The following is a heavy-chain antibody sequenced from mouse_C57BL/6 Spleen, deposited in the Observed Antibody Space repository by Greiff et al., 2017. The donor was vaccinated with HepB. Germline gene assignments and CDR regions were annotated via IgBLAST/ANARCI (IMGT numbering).Heavy chain of an antibody. CDR2: ISSGSSTI. CDR1: GFTFSDYG. D-gene: IGHD3-1*01. J-gene: IGHJ1*03. V-gene: IGHV5-17*01. Sequence: VQLKESGGGLVKPGGSLKLSCAASGFTFSDYGMHWVRQAPEKGLEWVAYISSGSSTIYYADTVKGRFTISRDNAKNTLFLQMTSLRSEDTAMYYCARWATDFDVWGTGTTVTVSS. CDR3: ARWATDFDV.